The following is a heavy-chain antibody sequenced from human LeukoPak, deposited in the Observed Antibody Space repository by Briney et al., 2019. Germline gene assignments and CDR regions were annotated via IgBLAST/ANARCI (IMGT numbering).Heavy chain of an antibody. J-gene: IGHJ6*02. D-gene: IGHD6-6*01. CDR3: ASYSSSFYSYYYGMDV. CDR1: GGSISSNNYY. Sequence: SETLSLTCTVSGGSISSNNYYCGWIRQPPGKGLEWIGSIYYSGSTYYNPSLKSRVTISVDTSKNQFSLKLSSVTAADTAVYYCASYSSSFYSYYYGMDVWGQGTTVTVSS. V-gene: IGHV4-39*01. CDR2: IYYSGST.